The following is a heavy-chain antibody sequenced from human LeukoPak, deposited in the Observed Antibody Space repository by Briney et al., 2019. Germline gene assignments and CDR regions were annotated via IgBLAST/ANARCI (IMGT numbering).Heavy chain of an antibody. CDR1: GFTFSSYS. V-gene: IGHV3-21*01. Sequence: GGSLRLSCAASGFTFSSYSMNWTRQAPGKGLEWVSSISSSTSYIYCADSVKGRFTISKDNAKNSLYLQMNSLRAEDTAVYYCARAGGSTVSHSDYWGQGTLVTVSS. CDR3: ARAGGSTVSHSDY. D-gene: IGHD4-17*01. J-gene: IGHJ4*02. CDR2: ISSSTSYI.